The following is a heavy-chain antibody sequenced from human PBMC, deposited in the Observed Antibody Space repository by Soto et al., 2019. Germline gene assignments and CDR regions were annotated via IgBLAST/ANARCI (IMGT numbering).Heavy chain of an antibody. J-gene: IGHJ4*02. D-gene: IGHD2-2*01. CDR3: ARGPSSLTRFDY. CDR1: GLTFSSYA. Sequence: GGSLRLSCAASGLTFSSYAMHWVRQAPGKGLEWVAVISYDGSNKNYADSVKGRFTTSRDNSKNTLNLQVNSLRAEDTAVYYCARGPSSLTRFDYWGQGTLVTVYS. V-gene: IGHV3-30-3*01. CDR2: ISYDGSNK.